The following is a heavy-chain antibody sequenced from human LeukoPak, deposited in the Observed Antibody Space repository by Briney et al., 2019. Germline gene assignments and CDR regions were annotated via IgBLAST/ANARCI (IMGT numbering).Heavy chain of an antibody. J-gene: IGHJ4*02. CDR2: IYYSGST. Sequence: SETLSLTCTVSGGSISSSSYYWGWIRQPPGKGLEWIGNIYYSGSTYYNPSLESRVTISVDTSKNQFSLKLSSVTAAGTAVYYCARIVDYYDSSGYFDYWGQGTLVTVSS. CDR3: ARIVDYYDSSGYFDY. D-gene: IGHD3-22*01. CDR1: GGSISSSSYY. V-gene: IGHV4-39*01.